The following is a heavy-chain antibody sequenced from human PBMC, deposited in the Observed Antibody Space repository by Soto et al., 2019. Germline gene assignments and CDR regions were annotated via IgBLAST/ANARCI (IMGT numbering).Heavy chain of an antibody. V-gene: IGHV4-34*01. CDR3: AGREDYYYYGMDV. CDR1: GGSFSGYY. Sequence: PLETLSLTCAVYGGSFSGYYWSWIRQPPGKGLEWIGEINHSGSTNYNPSLKSRVTISVDTSKNQFSLKLSSVTTADTAVYYCAGREDYYYYGMDVWGQGTTVTVSS. J-gene: IGHJ6*02. CDR2: INHSGST.